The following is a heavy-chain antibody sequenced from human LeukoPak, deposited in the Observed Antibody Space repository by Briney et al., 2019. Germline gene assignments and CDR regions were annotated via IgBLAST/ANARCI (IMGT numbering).Heavy chain of an antibody. CDR2: VYYSGST. CDR3: ARTSRPRYCSGGSCYLGWFDP. D-gene: IGHD2-15*01. V-gene: IGHV4-59*08. J-gene: IGHJ5*02. CDR1: GGSISSYY. Sequence: NPSETLSLTCTVSGGSISSYYWSWIRQPPGKGLEWIGYVYYSGSTNYNPSLKSRVTISVDTSKNQFSLKLSSVTAADTAVYYCARTSRPRYCSGGSCYLGWFDPWGQGTLVTVSS.